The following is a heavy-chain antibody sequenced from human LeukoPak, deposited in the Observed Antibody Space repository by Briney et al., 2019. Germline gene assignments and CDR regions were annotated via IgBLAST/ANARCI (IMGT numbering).Heavy chain of an antibody. CDR1: GFSFSTNW. D-gene: IGHD3-22*01. V-gene: IGHV3-7*01. Sequence: GGSLRLSCAASGFSFSTNWMAWVRQAPGKGLEWVGNIRGDGSAKFYGGSVKGRFTISRDNSQNTLYLQMDSLRPEDTAVYYCASSHDSSGNDWGQGTLVTVSS. J-gene: IGHJ4*02. CDR3: ASSHDSSGND. CDR2: IRGDGSAK.